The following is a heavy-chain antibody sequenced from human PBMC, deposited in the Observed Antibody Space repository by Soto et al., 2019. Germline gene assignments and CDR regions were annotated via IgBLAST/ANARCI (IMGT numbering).Heavy chain of an antibody. CDR3: ARTALGWFDP. Sequence: SETLSLTCSVSGGSISSYYWSWIRQPPGKGLEWIGYIFYSGRSGSTNYNPSLKSRVTISVDTSKNQFSLKLSSVTAADTAVYYCARTALGWFDPWGQGTLVTVSS. CDR2: IFYSGRSGST. D-gene: IGHD2-21*02. V-gene: IGHV4-59*01. J-gene: IGHJ5*02. CDR1: GGSISSYY.